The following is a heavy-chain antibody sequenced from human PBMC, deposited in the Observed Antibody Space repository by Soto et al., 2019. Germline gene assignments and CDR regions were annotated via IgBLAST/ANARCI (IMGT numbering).Heavy chain of an antibody. CDR1: GFTFSDYY. V-gene: IGHV3-11*05. Sequence: QVQLVESGGGLVKPGGSLRLSCAASGFTFSDYYMSWIRQAPGKGLEWVSYISSSSSYTNYADSVKGRFTISRDNAKNSLYLQMNSLRAEDTAVYYCARDPSRLGDLALDYWGQGTLVTVSS. D-gene: IGHD6-25*01. J-gene: IGHJ4*02. CDR2: ISSSSSYT. CDR3: ARDPSRLGDLALDY.